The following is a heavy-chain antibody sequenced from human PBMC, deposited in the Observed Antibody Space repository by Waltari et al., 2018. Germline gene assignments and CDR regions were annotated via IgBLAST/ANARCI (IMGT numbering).Heavy chain of an antibody. D-gene: IGHD3-22*01. J-gene: IGHJ4*02. Sequence: QVQLQQWGAGLLKPSETLSLTCAVYGGSFSGYYWSWIRQPPGKGLEWIGEINHSGSTNYNPSLKSRVTISVDTSKNQFSLKLSSVTAADTAVYYCARAPILYDSSGYRHKGNDYWGQGTLVTVSS. CDR1: GGSFSGYY. CDR2: INHSGST. V-gene: IGHV4-34*01. CDR3: ARAPILYDSSGYRHKGNDY.